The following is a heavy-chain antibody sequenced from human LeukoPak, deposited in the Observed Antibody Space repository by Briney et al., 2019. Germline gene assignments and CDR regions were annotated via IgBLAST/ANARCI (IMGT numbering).Heavy chain of an antibody. Sequence: VASVKVSCKASGYTFTSYDINWVRQAPGQGLEWMGWMNPSSGNTGYAQKFQGRVTMTRNTSISTAYMELSSLRSEDTAVYYCARGPNYYDSSGYGRNSDNWFDPWGQGTLVTVSS. CDR2: MNPSSGNT. V-gene: IGHV1-8*01. CDR3: ARGPNYYDSSGYGRNSDNWFDP. CDR1: GYTFTSYD. J-gene: IGHJ5*02. D-gene: IGHD3-22*01.